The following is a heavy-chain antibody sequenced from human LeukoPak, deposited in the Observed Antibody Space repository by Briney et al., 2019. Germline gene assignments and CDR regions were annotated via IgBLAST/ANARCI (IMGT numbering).Heavy chain of an antibody. Sequence: GGSLRLSCAASGFTFSSYGMHWVRQAPGKGLEWVAVISYDGSNKYYADSVKGRFTISRDNSKNTLYLQMNSLRAEDTAVYYCARGPSEDDYGDYLDYWGQGTLVTVSS. CDR3: ARGPSEDDYGDYLDY. CDR2: ISYDGSNK. V-gene: IGHV3-30*03. D-gene: IGHD4-17*01. CDR1: GFTFSSYG. J-gene: IGHJ4*02.